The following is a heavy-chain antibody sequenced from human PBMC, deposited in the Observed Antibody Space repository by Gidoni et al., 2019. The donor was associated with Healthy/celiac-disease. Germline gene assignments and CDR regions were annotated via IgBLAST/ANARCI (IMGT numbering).Heavy chain of an antibody. D-gene: IGHD5-12*01. CDR2: IYYSGST. V-gene: IGHV4-59*01. CDR3: ARSADVDNAFDI. Sequence: WIGYIYYSGSTNYNPSLKSRVTISVDTSKNQFSLKLSSVTAADTAVYYCARSADVDNAFDIWGQGTMVTVSS. J-gene: IGHJ3*02.